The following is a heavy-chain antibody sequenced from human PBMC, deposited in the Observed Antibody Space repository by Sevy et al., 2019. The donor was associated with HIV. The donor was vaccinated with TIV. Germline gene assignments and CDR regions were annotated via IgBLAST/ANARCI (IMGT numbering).Heavy chain of an antibody. V-gene: IGHV3-23*01. CDR2: ISDGGGTT. Sequence: GGSLRLSCAASGFTFRNYVMNWVRQPPGKGLEWVSVISDGGGTTYYADSVKGRFTISRDDSKSTLYLQMNSLRVEDTAVYFCAKRVARASAALDIWGQGTMVTVSS. CDR3: AKRVARASAALDI. CDR1: GFTFRNYV. D-gene: IGHD2-15*01. J-gene: IGHJ3*02.